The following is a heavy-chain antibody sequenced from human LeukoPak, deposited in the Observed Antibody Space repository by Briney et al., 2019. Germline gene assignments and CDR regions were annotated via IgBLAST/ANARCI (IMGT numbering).Heavy chain of an antibody. CDR1: GLTFSSSW. CDR2: INPDGNKK. D-gene: IGHD5-18*01. V-gene: IGHV3-7*01. Sequence: GGSLRLSRAVSGLTFSSSWMDWVRQAPGKGLEWVASINPDGNKKYSADSVKGRFTISRDNAENSLYLQMNSLRVEDTAFYYCARDLAYSRLDYWGQGMLVTVSS. CDR3: ARDLAYSRLDY. J-gene: IGHJ4*02.